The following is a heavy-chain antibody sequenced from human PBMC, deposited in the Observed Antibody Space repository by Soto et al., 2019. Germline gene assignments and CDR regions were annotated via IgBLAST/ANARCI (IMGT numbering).Heavy chain of an antibody. D-gene: IGHD2-15*01. J-gene: IGHJ4*02. CDR3: ARDDCSGGSCHNFDY. V-gene: IGHV3-7*01. Sequence: GGSLRLSCTASGFRISDYWMSWVRQAPGKGLEWVANIKQDGSEKYYVDSVKGRFTISRDNAKNSLYLQMNSLRAEDTAVYYCARDDCSGGSCHNFDYWGQGTLVTVSS. CDR1: GFRISDYW. CDR2: IKQDGSEK.